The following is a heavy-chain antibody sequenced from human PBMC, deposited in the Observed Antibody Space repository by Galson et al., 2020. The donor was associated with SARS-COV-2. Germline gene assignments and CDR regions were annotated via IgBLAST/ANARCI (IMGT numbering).Heavy chain of an antibody. CDR2: IYSGGST. V-gene: IGHV3-53*04. CDR3: ARASDPYWYFDL. CDR1: GFTVSSNY. Sequence: GESLKISCAASGFTVSSNYMSWVRQAPGKGLEWVSVIYSGGSTYYADSVKGRFTISRHNSKNTLYLQMNSLRAEDTAVYYCARASDPYWYFDLWGRGTLVTVSS. J-gene: IGHJ2*01.